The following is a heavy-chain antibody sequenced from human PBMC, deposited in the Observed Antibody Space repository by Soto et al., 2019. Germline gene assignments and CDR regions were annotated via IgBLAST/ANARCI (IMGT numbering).Heavy chain of an antibody. CDR1: GGSISSSSYY. CDR3: ARQKGRYSSSWYLYSYGMDV. CDR2: IYYSGST. D-gene: IGHD6-13*01. V-gene: IGHV4-39*01. J-gene: IGHJ6*02. Sequence: QLQLQESGPGLVKPSETLSLTCTVSGGSISSSSYYWGWIRQPPGKGLEWIGSIYYSGSTYYNPSLKSRVTISVDTSKNQFSLKLSSVTAADTAVYYCARQKGRYSSSWYLYSYGMDVWGQGTTVTVSS.